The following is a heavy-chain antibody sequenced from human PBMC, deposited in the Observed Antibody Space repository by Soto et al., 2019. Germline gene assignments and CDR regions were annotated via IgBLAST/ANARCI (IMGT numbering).Heavy chain of an antibody. CDR1: HGSINNHY. CDR3: ASYCSGGSCYGYYFDY. V-gene: IGHV4-30-4*01. CDR2: IYYSGST. J-gene: IGHJ4*02. D-gene: IGHD2-15*01. Sequence: SENLPLTSTVSHGSINNHYGTLIRHPPGKGLEWIGYIYYSGSTYYNPSLKSRVTISVDTSKNQFSLKLSSVTAADTAVYYCASYCSGGSCYGYYFDYWGQGTLVTVSS.